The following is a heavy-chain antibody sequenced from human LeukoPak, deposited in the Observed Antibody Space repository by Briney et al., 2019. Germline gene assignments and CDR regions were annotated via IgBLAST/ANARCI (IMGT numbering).Heavy chain of an antibody. D-gene: IGHD6-19*01. J-gene: IGHJ5*02. CDR3: ARMAVSGRDNWFDP. CDR2: ISAYNGNT. CDR1: GYTFTSYA. Sequence: ASVKVSCKASGYTFTSYAFTWVRQAAGQGREWMGWISAYNGNTNYAQKLQGRVTMTTDTSTSTAYMELRSLRSDDTAVYYCARMAVSGRDNWFDPWGPGSLFTVSS. V-gene: IGHV1-18*01.